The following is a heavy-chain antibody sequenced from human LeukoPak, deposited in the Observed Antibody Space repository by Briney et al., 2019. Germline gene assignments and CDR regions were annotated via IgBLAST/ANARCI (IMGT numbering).Heavy chain of an antibody. J-gene: IGHJ4*02. D-gene: IGHD3-16*01. CDR3: ARRAGAYTHPYDY. V-gene: IGHV3-53*01. CDR2: IYSAGST. CDR1: GFTVSSNS. Sequence: GGSLRLSCTGSGFTVSSNSMSGVRQAPGKGLEWVPFIYSAGSTHYSDSVKGRFTISIDNSKNTLYLQMNSLRAEDTAVYYCARRAGAYTHPYDYWGQGTLVTVS.